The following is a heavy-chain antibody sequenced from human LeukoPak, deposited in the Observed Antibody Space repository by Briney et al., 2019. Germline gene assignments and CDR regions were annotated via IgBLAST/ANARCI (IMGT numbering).Heavy chain of an antibody. Sequence: SETLSLTCAVYGGSFSGYYWSWIRQPPGKGLEWIGEINHSGSTNYNPSLKSRVTISVDTSKNQFSLKLSSVTAADTAVYYCARQGSGSYYNGPDYYYYYMDVWGKGTTVTISS. D-gene: IGHD3-10*01. CDR1: GGSFSGYY. CDR2: INHSGST. J-gene: IGHJ6*03. V-gene: IGHV4-34*01. CDR3: ARQGSGSYYNGPDYYYYYMDV.